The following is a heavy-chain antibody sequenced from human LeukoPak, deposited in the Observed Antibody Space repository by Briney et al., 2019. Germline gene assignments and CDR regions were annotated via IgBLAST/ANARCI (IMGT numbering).Heavy chain of an antibody. CDR1: GYTFTSYG. V-gene: IGHV1-18*01. CDR2: ISAYNGNT. CDR3: ARAEVVACSGGSCYFYMDV. D-gene: IGHD2-15*01. Sequence: ASVKVSCTASGYTFTSYGISWVRQAPGQGLEWMGWISAYNGNTNYAQKLQGRVTMTTDTSTSTAYMELRSLRSDDTAVYYCARAEVVACSGGSCYFYMDVWGKGTTVTVSS. J-gene: IGHJ6*03.